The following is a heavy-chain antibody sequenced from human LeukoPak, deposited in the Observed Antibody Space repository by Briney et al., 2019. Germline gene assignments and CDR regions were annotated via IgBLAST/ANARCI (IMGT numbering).Heavy chain of an antibody. J-gene: IGHJ4*02. CDR3: AKGSVNYEDY. Sequence: GGSLRLSCAASGFTFSSYAMTWVRQAPGKGLEWVSGISGSGSNTYYADSVKGRFTISRDNSKNTLYLQMNSLRAEDTAAYYCAKGSVNYEDYWGQGTLVTVSS. CDR1: GFTFSSYA. V-gene: IGHV3-23*01. CDR2: ISGSGSNT. D-gene: IGHD1-7*01.